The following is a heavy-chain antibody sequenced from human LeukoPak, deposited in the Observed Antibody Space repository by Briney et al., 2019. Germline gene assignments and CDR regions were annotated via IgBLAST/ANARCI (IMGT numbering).Heavy chain of an antibody. D-gene: IGHD2-15*01. CDR1: GFTFENYA. J-gene: IGHJ4*02. V-gene: IGHV3-23*01. Sequence: GGSLRLSCAASGFTFENYAMNWVRQAPGKGLEWASAISGSGVAIYYAGSVKGRFTISRDNSKNTLYLQMNSLRVDDTAVYYCAKGARWWSPLDYWGQGILVTVSS. CDR2: ISGSGVAI. CDR3: AKGARWWSPLDY.